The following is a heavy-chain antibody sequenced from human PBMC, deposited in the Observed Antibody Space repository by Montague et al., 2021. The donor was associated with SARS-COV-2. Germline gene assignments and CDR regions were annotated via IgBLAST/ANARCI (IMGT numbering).Heavy chain of an antibody. CDR2: IYYSGST. V-gene: IGHV4-31*03. Sequence: SQTLSLTCTVSGGSISSGGYYWSWIRQHPGKGLEWIGYIYYSGSTYYNPSLKSRVTISVDTSKNQFSLKMSSVTAADTAVYYCARSPEPMIILIITSLNWYVDLWGRGTLVTVSS. CDR3: ARSPEPMIILIITSLNWYVDL. D-gene: IGHD3-22*01. J-gene: IGHJ2*01. CDR1: GGSISSGGYY.